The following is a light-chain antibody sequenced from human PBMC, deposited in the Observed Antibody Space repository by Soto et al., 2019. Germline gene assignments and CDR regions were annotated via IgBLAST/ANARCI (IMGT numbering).Light chain of an antibody. Sequence: QSVLTQPPSASGTPGQRVTISCSGSSSNIGSNSVNWYQQLPGTAPKLLIYSNNQRPSGVPDRFSGSKSGTSASLAISGLQSADEADYYCAAWDDSLNGHYVFGTGTKVTVL. CDR2: SNN. J-gene: IGLJ1*01. V-gene: IGLV1-44*01. CDR3: AAWDDSLNGHYV. CDR1: SSNIGSNS.